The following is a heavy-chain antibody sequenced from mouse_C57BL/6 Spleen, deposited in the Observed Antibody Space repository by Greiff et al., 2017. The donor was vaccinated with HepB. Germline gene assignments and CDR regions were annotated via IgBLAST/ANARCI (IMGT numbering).Heavy chain of an antibody. V-gene: IGHV1-55*01. CDR3: ARREGGYAMDY. Sequence: VQLQQPGAELVKPGASVKMSCKASGYTFTSYWITWVKQRPGQGLEWIGDIYHGSGSTNYNEKFKSKATLTVDTSSSTAYMQPSSLTSEDSAVYYCARREGGYAMDYWGQGTSVTVSS. CDR2: IYHGSGST. J-gene: IGHJ4*01. CDR1: GYTFTSYW.